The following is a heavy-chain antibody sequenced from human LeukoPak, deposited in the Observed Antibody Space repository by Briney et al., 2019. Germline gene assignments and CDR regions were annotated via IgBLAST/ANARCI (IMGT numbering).Heavy chain of an antibody. CDR3: ARDGGLDI. CDR1: GYTFTGYY. Sequence: GGSLRLSCAASGYTFTGYYMHWVRQAPGQGLEWMGWINPDSGDTNYAQKFQGRVTMTRDTSISTAYMELSRLRSDDTAVYYCARDGGLDIWGQGTMVTVSS. J-gene: IGHJ3*02. CDR2: INPDSGDT. V-gene: IGHV1-2*02. D-gene: IGHD3-16*01.